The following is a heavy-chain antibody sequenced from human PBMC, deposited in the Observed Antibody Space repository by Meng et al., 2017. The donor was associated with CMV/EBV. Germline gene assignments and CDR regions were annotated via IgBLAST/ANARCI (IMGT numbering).Heavy chain of an antibody. J-gene: IGHJ4*02. CDR2: ITPIFGVA. V-gene: IGHV1-69*13. CDR1: GVTFSSCT. D-gene: IGHD2-2*01. CDR3: ATGATTSRFRVDY. Sequence: SVKVSCKASGVTFSSCTLSWVRQAPGQGLEWMGGITPIFGVAQYAQNFQGRVTITADEYTNTAYMDVSSLRSEDTAAYYCATGATTSRFRVDYWGQGTLVTVSS.